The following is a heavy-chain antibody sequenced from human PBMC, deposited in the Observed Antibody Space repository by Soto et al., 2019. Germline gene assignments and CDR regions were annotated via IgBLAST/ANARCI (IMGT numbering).Heavy chain of an antibody. J-gene: IGHJ6*03. Sequence: PGGSLRLSCAASGFTFSGYAMAWVRQAPGKGLEWVSSISSNGGTTYSADSVQGRFTMSRDNSKNTLYLQMSSLRAEDTAVYYFAKPGSLPVANYLCSGSYYNYYYYYMDVWGKGTTVTVSS. CDR2: ISSNGGTT. D-gene: IGHD3-10*02. CDR3: AKPGSLPVANYLCSGSYYNYYYYYMDV. V-gene: IGHV3-23*01. CDR1: GFTFSGYA.